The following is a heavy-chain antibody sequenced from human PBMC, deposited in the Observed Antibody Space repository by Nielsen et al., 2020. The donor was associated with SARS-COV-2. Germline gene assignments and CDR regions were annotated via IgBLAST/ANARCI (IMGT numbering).Heavy chain of an antibody. CDR2: IKQDGSEK. CDR3: ARGGYNYGGSDYYYGMDV. D-gene: IGHD5-24*01. J-gene: IGHJ6*02. Sequence: WIRQPPGKGLEWVANIKQDGSEKYYVDSVKGRFTISRDNAKNSLYLQMNSLRAEDTAVYYCARGGYNYGGSDYYYGMDVWGQGTTVTVSS. V-gene: IGHV3-7*01.